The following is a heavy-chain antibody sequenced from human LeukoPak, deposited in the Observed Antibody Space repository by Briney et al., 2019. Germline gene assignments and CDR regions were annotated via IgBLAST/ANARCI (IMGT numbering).Heavy chain of an antibody. V-gene: IGHV3-23*01. CDR1: GFTFSSYA. Sequence: GGSLRLSCAASGFTFSSYAMSWVRQAPGKGLEWVSAISGSGGSTYYADSVKGRFTISRDNSKNTLYLQMNSLRAEDTAVYYCAKSYYDFWSGYYQTFDYWGQGTLVTVSS. CDR2: ISGSGGST. CDR3: AKSYYDFWSGYYQTFDY. J-gene: IGHJ4*02. D-gene: IGHD3-3*01.